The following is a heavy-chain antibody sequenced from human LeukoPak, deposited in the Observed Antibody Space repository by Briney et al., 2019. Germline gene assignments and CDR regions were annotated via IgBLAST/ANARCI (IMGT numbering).Heavy chain of an antibody. D-gene: IGHD2-2*01. CDR2: IIPTFGAA. V-gene: IGHV1-69*13. CDR1: GFTFASYG. Sequence: SVRVSCKTSGFTFASYGITWVRQAPGQGLEWMGGIIPTFGAANYAQNFQGRVTITADESTSTAFMELRSLRFEDTAVYYCARGGRIKYQVLVAFDSWGQGTLVAVSS. CDR3: ARGGRIKYQVLVAFDS. J-gene: IGHJ4*02.